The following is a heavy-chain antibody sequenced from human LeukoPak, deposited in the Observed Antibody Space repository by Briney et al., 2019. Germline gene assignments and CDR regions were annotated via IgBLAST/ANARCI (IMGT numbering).Heavy chain of an antibody. Sequence: ASVKVSCKASGGTFSSYAISWVRQAPGQGLEWMGGIIPIFGTANYAQKFQGRVTITADKSTSTAYMELSSLRSEDTAVYYCARTSPGSGLSHYYYYMDVWGKGTTVTVSS. CDR1: GGTFSSYA. D-gene: IGHD6-19*01. V-gene: IGHV1-69*06. CDR3: ARTSPGSGLSHYYYYMDV. CDR2: IIPIFGTA. J-gene: IGHJ6*03.